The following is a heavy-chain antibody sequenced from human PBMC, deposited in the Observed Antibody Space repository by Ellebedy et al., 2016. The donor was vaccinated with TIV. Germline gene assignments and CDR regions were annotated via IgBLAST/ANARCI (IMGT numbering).Heavy chain of an antibody. Sequence: GGSLRLXXAASGFIFSVTGMTCIRQAPGKGLEWVATIVSSGRETYYADPLKGRFTISRDNAMNLVYLQMNSLSVEDTAVYYCTRDGSEWSRDYWGQGTLVTVSS. CDR2: IVSSGRET. J-gene: IGHJ4*02. CDR3: TRDGSEWSRDY. V-gene: IGHV3-21*06. CDR1: GFIFSVTG. D-gene: IGHD3-3*01.